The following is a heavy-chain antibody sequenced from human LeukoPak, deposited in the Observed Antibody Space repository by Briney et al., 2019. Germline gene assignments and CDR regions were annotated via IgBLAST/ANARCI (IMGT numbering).Heavy chain of an antibody. CDR3: ARQVGYSYGYGESSD. Sequence: GGSLRLPCAASGFTFSSYEMNWVRQAPGKGLEWVLYISSSGSTIYYADSVKGRFTISRDNAKNSLYLQMNSLRAEDTAVYYCARQVGYSYGYGESSDWGQGTLVTVSS. D-gene: IGHD5-18*01. J-gene: IGHJ4*02. V-gene: IGHV3-48*03. CDR1: GFTFSSYE. CDR2: ISSSGSTI.